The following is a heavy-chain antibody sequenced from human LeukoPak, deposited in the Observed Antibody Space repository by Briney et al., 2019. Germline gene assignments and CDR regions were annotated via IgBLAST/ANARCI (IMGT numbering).Heavy chain of an antibody. J-gene: IGHJ4*02. CDR1: GFTFSSYG. D-gene: IGHD5-12*01. V-gene: IGHV3-33*01. CDR3: ASVISGSSFDY. Sequence: GGSLRLSCAASGFTFSSYGMHWVRQAPGKGLEWVAVIWYDGSNKFYADSVKGRFTISRDNSKNTLYLQMNSLRAEDTAVYYCASVISGSSFDYWGQGTLVTVSS. CDR2: IWYDGSNK.